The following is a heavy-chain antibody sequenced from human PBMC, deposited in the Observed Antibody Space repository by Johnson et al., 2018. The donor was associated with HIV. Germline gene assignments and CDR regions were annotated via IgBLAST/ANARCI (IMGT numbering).Heavy chain of an antibody. CDR3: ARDRGGAAAGDFGAFDI. V-gene: IGHV3-64*01. D-gene: IGHD6-13*01. CDR1: GFTFSSYA. CDR2: ISINGGST. Sequence: VQLVESGGGLVQPGGSLRLSCAASGFTFSSYAMSWVRQAPGKGLEYVSAISINGGSTYYANSVKGRCTISRDNTKNTLYLQMNSLGAEDTAVYYCARDRGGAAAGDFGAFDIWGQGTMVTVSS. J-gene: IGHJ3*02.